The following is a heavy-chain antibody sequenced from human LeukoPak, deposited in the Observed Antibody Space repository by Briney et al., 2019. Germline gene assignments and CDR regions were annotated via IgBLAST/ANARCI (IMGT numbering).Heavy chain of an antibody. CDR2: IYTSGST. D-gene: IGHD3-22*01. Sequence: SETLSLTCTVPGGSISSYYWSWIRQPAGKGLEWIGRIYTSGSTNYNPSLKSRVTMSVDTSKNQFSLKLSSVTAADTAVYYCARDMSYYDTVAFDIWGQGTMVTVSS. V-gene: IGHV4-4*07. J-gene: IGHJ3*02. CDR3: ARDMSYYDTVAFDI. CDR1: GGSISSYY.